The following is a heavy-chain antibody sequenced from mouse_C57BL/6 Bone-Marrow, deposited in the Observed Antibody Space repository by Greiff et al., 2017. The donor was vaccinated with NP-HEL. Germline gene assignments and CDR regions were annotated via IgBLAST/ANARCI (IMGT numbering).Heavy chain of an antibody. CDR2: IWSGGST. J-gene: IGHJ3*01. V-gene: IGHV2-2*01. CDR1: GFSLTSYG. Sequence: VKLMESGPGLVQPSQSLSITCTVSGFSLTSYGVHWVRQSPGKGLEWLGVIWSGGSTDYNAAFISRLSISKDNSKSRVFFKMNSLQADDTAIYYCAIYYDYAWFAYWGQGTLVTVSA. CDR3: AIYYDYAWFAY. D-gene: IGHD2-4*01.